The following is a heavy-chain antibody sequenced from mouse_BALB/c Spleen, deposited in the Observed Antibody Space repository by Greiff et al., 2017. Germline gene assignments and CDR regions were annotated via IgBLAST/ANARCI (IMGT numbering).Heavy chain of an antibody. CDR3: AREAYGSSYFDY. CDR2: IYPGNVNT. D-gene: IGHD1-1*01. Sequence: VQLQQSGPELVKPGASVRISCKASGYTFTSYYIHWVKQRPGQGLEWIGWIYPGNVNTKYNEKFKGKATLTADKSSSTAYMQLSSLTSEDSAVYFGAREAYGSSYFDYWGQGTTLTVSS. J-gene: IGHJ2*01. CDR1: GYTFTSYY. V-gene: IGHV1S56*01.